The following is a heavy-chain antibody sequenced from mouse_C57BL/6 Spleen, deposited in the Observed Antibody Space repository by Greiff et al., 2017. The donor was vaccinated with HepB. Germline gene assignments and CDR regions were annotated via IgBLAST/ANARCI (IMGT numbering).Heavy chain of an antibody. Sequence: DVMLVESGGGLVKPGGSLKLSCAASGFTFSSYAMSWVRQTPEKRLEWVATISDGGSYTYYPDNVKGRFTISRDNAKNNLYLQMSHLKSEDTAMYYCARAHDGYYVGAMDYWGQGTSVTVSS. CDR1: GFTFSSYA. V-gene: IGHV5-4*03. J-gene: IGHJ4*01. D-gene: IGHD2-3*01. CDR2: ISDGGSYT. CDR3: ARAHDGYYVGAMDY.